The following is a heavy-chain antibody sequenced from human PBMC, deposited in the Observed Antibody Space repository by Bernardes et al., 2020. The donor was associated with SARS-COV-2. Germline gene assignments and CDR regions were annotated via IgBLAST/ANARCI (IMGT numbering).Heavy chain of an antibody. Sequence: GGSLRLSRAASGFTFDDSAMHWVRQAPGKGLEWVSGISWNSGSIGYADSVKGRFTISRDNAKNSLYLQMNSLRAEDTALYYCAKGIEVYSSGWLDYWGQGPLVTVSS. CDR1: GFTFDDSA. CDR3: AKGIEVYSSGWLDY. D-gene: IGHD6-19*01. CDR2: ISWNSGSI. V-gene: IGHV3-9*01. J-gene: IGHJ4*02.